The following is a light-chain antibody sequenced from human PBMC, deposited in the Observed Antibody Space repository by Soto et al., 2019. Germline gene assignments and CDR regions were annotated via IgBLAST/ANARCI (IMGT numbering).Light chain of an antibody. CDR1: QSVSSSY. CDR2: GAF. J-gene: IGKJ3*01. CDR3: QQYGDSPAT. V-gene: IGKV3-20*01. Sequence: EIVLTQSPGTLSLSPGERATLSCRASQSVSSSYLAWYRQKPGQAPRLLIYGAFNRATGIPDRFSGSGSGTDFTLTFSRLEPEDFAVYYCQQYGDSPATFGPGTKVDIK.